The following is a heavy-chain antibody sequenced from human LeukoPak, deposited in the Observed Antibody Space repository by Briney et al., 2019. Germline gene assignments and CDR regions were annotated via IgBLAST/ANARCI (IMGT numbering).Heavy chain of an antibody. V-gene: IGHV3-30*04. J-gene: IGHJ4*02. D-gene: IGHD1-26*01. CDR1: GFTFSSYA. Sequence: PGGSLRLSCAASGFTFSSYAMHWVRQAPGKGLEWVAVISYDGSNKYYADSVKGRFTISRDNSKNTLYLQMNSLRDEDTAVYYCARDISSGSPSIDYWGQGTLVTVSS. CDR2: ISYDGSNK. CDR3: ARDISSGSPSIDY.